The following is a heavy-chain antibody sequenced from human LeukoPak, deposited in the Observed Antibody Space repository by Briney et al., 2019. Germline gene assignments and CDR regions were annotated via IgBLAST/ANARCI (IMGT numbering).Heavy chain of an antibody. CDR2: LYYMRGA. Sequence: SETLSLTCTVSGGSISGYYWNWSRQPPGKGVEWIGNLYYMRGAWYKSSLKSRVTTSVDTSRNEFSLKLSSVTAADTAVYYCATVRDCSSTSCYMGHYYYYMDVWGKGTTVTVSS. J-gene: IGHJ6*03. V-gene: IGHV4-59*01. CDR3: ATVRDCSSTSCYMGHYYYYMDV. CDR1: GGSISGYY. D-gene: IGHD2-2*02.